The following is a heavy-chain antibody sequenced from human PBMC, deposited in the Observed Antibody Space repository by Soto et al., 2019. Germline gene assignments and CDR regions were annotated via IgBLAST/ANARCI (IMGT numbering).Heavy chain of an antibody. CDR2: INAGNGNT. J-gene: IGHJ6*02. CDR1: GYTFTSYA. V-gene: IGHV1-3*01. D-gene: IGHD5-18*01. Sequence: ASVKVSCKASGYTFTSYAMHWVRQAPGQRLEWMGWINAGNGNTKYSQKFQGRVTITRDTSASTAYMELSSLRSEDTAVYYCARKDTAMVTGYYYYGMDAWGQGTTVTVSS. CDR3: ARKDTAMVTGYYYYGMDA.